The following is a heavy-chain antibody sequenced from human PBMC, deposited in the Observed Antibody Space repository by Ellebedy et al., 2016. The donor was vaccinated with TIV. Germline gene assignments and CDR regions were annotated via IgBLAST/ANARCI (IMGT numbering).Heavy chain of an antibody. J-gene: IGHJ5*02. Sequence: SETLSLXCTVSGVPVTSGDSFWGWIRQPPGKGLELIGTIENSGSTNYSPSLKSRVTISMDTSKNHFTLRLTSVTAADTAVYFCARITPTGSGSRGWFDLWGQGTLVTVSS. CDR2: IENSGST. CDR1: GVPVTSGDSF. V-gene: IGHV4-39*02. D-gene: IGHD3-10*01. CDR3: ARITPTGSGSRGWFDL.